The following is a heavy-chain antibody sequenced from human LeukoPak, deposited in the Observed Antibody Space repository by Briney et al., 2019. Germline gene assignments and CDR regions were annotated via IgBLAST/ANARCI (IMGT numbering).Heavy chain of an antibody. V-gene: IGHV5-51*01. CDR1: EYTSNSYW. D-gene: IGHD4-17*01. CDR2: IYPGDSDT. Sequence: GESLKISCKGSEYTSNSYWIAWVRQMPGKGLEWMGIIYPGDSDTRYSPSFQGQVTISADKSTSTAYLQWSSLKASDTAMYYCARRYGRPFDYWGQGTLVTVSS. CDR3: ARRYGRPFDY. J-gene: IGHJ4*02.